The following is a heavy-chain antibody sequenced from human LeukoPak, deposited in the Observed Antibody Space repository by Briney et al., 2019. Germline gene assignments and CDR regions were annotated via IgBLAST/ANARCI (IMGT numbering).Heavy chain of an antibody. D-gene: IGHD3-22*01. Sequence: SETLSLTCTVSGGSISSYYWSWIRQPPGKGLEWIGYIYHSGSTYYNPSLKSRVTISVDRSKNQFSLKLSSVTAADTAVYYCARGDYYDSSGYLDYWGQGTLVTVSS. CDR3: ARGDYYDSSGYLDY. CDR2: IYHSGST. J-gene: IGHJ4*02. V-gene: IGHV4-59*12. CDR1: GGSISSYY.